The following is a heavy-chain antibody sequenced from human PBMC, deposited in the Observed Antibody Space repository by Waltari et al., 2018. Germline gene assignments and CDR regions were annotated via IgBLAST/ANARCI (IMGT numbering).Heavy chain of an antibody. Sequence: EVQLVESGGGLAQPGGSLRLPCAASGLLFSNYWMTWVRQASGKGPEWVANIKQDGSEKYYMDSVKGRFTISRDNAKNSLYLQMNNLRVEDTAVYYCTRGGRDSSWYWRDWGQGTLVTVSS. CDR2: IKQDGSEK. CDR3: TRGGRDSSWYWRD. V-gene: IGHV3-7*01. D-gene: IGHD6-13*01. J-gene: IGHJ4*02. CDR1: GLLFSNYW.